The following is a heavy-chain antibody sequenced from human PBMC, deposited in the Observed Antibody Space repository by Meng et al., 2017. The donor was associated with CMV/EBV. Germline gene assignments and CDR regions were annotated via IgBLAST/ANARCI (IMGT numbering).Heavy chain of an antibody. J-gene: IGHJ4*02. CDR1: GFAVSGNY. D-gene: IGHD4-17*01. Sequence: GGSLRLSCAASGFAVSGNYMSWVRQAPGKGLQWVSVIYSGDSTYYAGSVKGRFTISRDNSKNTLYLQMNSLRAEDTAVYYCARAYDYGDYDSCYFDYWGQGTLVTVSS. V-gene: IGHV3-53*01. CDR3: ARAYDYGDYDSCYFDY. CDR2: IYSGDST.